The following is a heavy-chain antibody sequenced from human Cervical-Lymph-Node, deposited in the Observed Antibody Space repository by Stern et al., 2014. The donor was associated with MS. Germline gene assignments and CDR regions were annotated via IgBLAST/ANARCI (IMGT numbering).Heavy chain of an antibody. CDR3: AKDPRIYDISGYLDA. D-gene: IGHD3-22*01. CDR2: ISYDGDNK. J-gene: IGHJ5*02. V-gene: IGHV3-30*18. Sequence: QEQLVESGGGVVQPGRSLRLSCAASGFTFSLYDMHWVRQAPGKGLEWVAAISYDGDNKFYTDSVKGRFTISRDNSKSTLYLQLNSLRPEDTAIYYCAKDPRIYDISGYLDAWGQGTLVTVSP. CDR1: GFTFSLYD.